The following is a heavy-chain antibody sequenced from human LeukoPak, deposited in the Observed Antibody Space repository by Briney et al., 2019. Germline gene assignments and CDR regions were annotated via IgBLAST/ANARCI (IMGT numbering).Heavy chain of an antibody. CDR1: GGSISSYY. D-gene: IGHD6-19*01. Sequence: ETLSLTCTVSGGSISSYYWSWIRQPPGKGLEWIGYIYYSGTTNYNPSLKSRVTISVDTSKNQFSLKLNSVTAADTAVYYCARGTSSGWYGFDSWGQGTLVTVSS. V-gene: IGHV4-59*01. CDR2: IYYSGTT. J-gene: IGHJ4*02. CDR3: ARGTSSGWYGFDS.